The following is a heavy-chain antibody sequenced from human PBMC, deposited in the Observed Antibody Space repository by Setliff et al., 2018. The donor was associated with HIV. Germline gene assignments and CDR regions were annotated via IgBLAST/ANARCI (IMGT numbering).Heavy chain of an antibody. Sequence: SSETLSLTCTVSGGSISSYYWSWIRQPPGKGLEWIGYIYYSGSTNYNPSLKSRVTISVDTSKNQFSLKLSSVTAADTAVYYCARQPRWLQSPRYFDYWGQGTLVTV. CDR3: ARQPRWLQSPRYFDY. J-gene: IGHJ4*02. CDR2: IYYSGST. CDR1: GGSISSYY. V-gene: IGHV4-59*08. D-gene: IGHD5-12*01.